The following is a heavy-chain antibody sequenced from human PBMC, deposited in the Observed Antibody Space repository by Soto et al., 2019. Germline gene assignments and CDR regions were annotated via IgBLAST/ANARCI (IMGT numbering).Heavy chain of an antibody. CDR3: AKERMVATPRAWFDP. CDR1: GFTFSSYA. CDR2: ISGSGGST. J-gene: IGHJ5*02. D-gene: IGHD5-12*01. Sequence: GGSLRLSCAASGFTFSSYATSWVRQAPGKGLEWVSAISGSGGSTYYADSVKGRFTISRDNSKHTLYLQMNSLRAEDTAVYYCAKERMVATPRAWFDPWGQGTLVTGSS. V-gene: IGHV3-23*01.